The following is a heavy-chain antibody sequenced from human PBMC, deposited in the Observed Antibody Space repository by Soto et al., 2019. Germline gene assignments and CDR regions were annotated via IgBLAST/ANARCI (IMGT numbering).Heavy chain of an antibody. Sequence: QVQLVESGGGVFQPGGSLSLSCAASGFTLSDYSLHWVRQAPGKGLGWWALLSYDGSNIYYADSVKGRFTISRDNSKNTLYLQLNSLRAEDTALYYCAKEGPRIVVGIPADWFDPWGQGTLDTVSS. CDR1: GFTLSDYS. J-gene: IGHJ5*02. CDR3: AKEGPRIVVGIPADWFDP. V-gene: IGHV3-30-3*01. D-gene: IGHD2-21*01. CDR2: LSYDGSNI.